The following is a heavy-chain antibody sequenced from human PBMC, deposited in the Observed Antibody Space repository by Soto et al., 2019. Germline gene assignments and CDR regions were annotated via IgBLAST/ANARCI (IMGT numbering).Heavy chain of an antibody. CDR2: IYSGTNT. D-gene: IGHD3-3*01. V-gene: IGHV3-53*01. Sequence: SGGSLRLSCAASGISISSSYMSWVRQAPGKGLEWVSLIYSGTNTYYEASVKGRFTISRDNSKNTLYLQMNRLRAEDTAVYSCARASDLLHAYFGMDAWGQGTTVTVSS. CDR1: GISISSSY. J-gene: IGHJ6*02. CDR3: ARASDLLHAYFGMDA.